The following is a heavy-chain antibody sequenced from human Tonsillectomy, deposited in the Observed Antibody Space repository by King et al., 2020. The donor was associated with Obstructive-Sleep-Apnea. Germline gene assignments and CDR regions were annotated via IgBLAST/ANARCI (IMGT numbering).Heavy chain of an antibody. Sequence: VQLVESGGGLVQPGGSLKLSCAASGFTFSGSAMHWVRQASGKGLEWVGRIRSKANSYATAYGASVKGRFTISRDDSKKTADLQRNSLKTEDSAVYYCTRHPPRITIFGVVKYYFDYWGQGTLVTVSS. V-gene: IGHV3-73*01. CDR1: GFTFSGSA. J-gene: IGHJ4*02. CDR3: TRHPPRITIFGVVKYYFDY. D-gene: IGHD3-3*01. CDR2: IRSKANSYAT.